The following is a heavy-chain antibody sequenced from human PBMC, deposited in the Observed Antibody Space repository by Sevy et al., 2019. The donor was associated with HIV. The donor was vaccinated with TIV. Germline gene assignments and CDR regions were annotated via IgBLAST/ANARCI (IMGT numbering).Heavy chain of an antibody. D-gene: IGHD6-6*01. V-gene: IGHV4-30-4*01. J-gene: IGHJ5*02. Sequence: SETLSLTCTVSGGSISSGNYYWHWIRQPPGKGLEWIGYISYTGNTYYNPSLKSPVTISVETSNNQFSLKLTSVTAADTAVYYCARDANEYTSSSVWFDPWGQGTLVTVSS. CDR2: ISYTGNT. CDR1: GGSISSGNYY. CDR3: ARDANEYTSSSVWFDP.